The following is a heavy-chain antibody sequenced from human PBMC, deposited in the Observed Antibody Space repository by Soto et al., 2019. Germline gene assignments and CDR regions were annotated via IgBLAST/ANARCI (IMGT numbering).Heavy chain of an antibody. CDR2: INAGNGNT. D-gene: IGHD2-2*01. J-gene: IGHJ4*02. Sequence: GASVKVSCKASGYTFTSYAMHWVRQAPGQRLEWMGWINAGNGNTKYSQKFQGRVTITRDTSASTAYMELSSLRSEDTAVYYCARSTGIVLVPAAPEESYFDYWGQGTLVTVSS. CDR1: GYTFTSYA. V-gene: IGHV1-3*01. CDR3: ARSTGIVLVPAAPEESYFDY.